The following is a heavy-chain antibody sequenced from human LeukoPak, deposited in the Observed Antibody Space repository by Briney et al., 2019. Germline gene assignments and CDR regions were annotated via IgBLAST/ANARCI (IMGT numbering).Heavy chain of an antibody. CDR1: DGSISSYY. Sequence: PSETLSLTCTVSDGSISSYYWSWIRHPPGKGLEWIGYIYYSGTNYNPSLKSRVITSVDTSKNQFSLILSSVTAADTAVYYCARMSLRGGRFDYWGQGTLVTVSS. CDR2: IYYSGT. CDR3: ARMSLRGGRFDY. D-gene: IGHD3-16*01. J-gene: IGHJ4*02. V-gene: IGHV4-59*08.